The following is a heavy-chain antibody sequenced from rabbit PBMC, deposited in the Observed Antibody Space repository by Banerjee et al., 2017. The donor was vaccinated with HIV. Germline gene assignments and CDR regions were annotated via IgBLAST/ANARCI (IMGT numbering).Heavy chain of an antibody. CDR2: IYTGSGST. D-gene: IGHD6-1*01. CDR3: ARAGYAVYGYVNYFTL. CDR1: GFSFSSSYY. V-gene: IGHV1S45*01. Sequence: QEQLEESGGDLVKPEGSLTLTCTASGFSFSSSYYMCWVRQAPGKGLEWIGCIYTGSGSTYYASWAKGRFTISKTSSTTVTLQMTSLTAADTATYFCARAGYAVYGYVNYFTLWGPGTLVTVS. J-gene: IGHJ4*01.